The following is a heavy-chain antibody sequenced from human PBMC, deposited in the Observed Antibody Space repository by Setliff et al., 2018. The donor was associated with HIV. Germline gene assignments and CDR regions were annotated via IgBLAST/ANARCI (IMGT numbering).Heavy chain of an antibody. Sequence: GGSLRLSCAASGFMFDKYGMHWVRQAPGKGLEWVAVMSYDGSNKYYADSVKGRFTISRDNSKNTLSLHLFSLRVEDTALYYCAKGLAATTGWFDSWGQGTLVTVSS. D-gene: IGHD6-25*01. V-gene: IGHV3-30*18. CDR1: GFMFDKYG. J-gene: IGHJ5*01. CDR2: MSYDGSNK. CDR3: AKGLAATTGWFDS.